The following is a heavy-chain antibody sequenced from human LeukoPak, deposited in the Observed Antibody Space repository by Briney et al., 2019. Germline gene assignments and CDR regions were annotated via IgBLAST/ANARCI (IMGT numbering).Heavy chain of an antibody. CDR1: GFTVSSNY. J-gene: IGHJ4*02. D-gene: IGHD4-11*01. CDR2: IYSGGST. CDR3: ARDSSNYYFDY. V-gene: IGHV3-66*01. Sequence: GGSLRLSCAASGFTVSSNYMSWVRQAPRKGLDWVSVIYSGGSTYYADSVKGRFTISRDNSKNTMYLQMNSLRAEDTAVYYCARDSSNYYFDYWGQGTLVTVSS.